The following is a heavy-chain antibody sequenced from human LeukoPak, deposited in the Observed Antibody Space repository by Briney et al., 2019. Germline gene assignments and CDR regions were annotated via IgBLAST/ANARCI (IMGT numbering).Heavy chain of an antibody. D-gene: IGHD3-16*01. CDR2: ITGSGSST. J-gene: IGHJ4*02. Sequence: GALRLSCAASAFTFSSYAMHRVRQAPGKGLEWVSVITGSGSSTSYADSVKGRFTMSRDNSKNTLYLQMNSLRGDDTAVYYCAKARWGYSFDYWGQGTLVTVSS. CDR1: AFTFSSYA. V-gene: IGHV3-23*01. CDR3: AKARWGYSFDY.